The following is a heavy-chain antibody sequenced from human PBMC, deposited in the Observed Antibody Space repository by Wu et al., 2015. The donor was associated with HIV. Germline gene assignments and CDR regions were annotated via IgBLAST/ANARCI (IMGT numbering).Heavy chain of an antibody. CDR1: GYTFINYF. J-gene: IGHJ4*02. V-gene: IGHV1-2*02. Sequence: QVHLVQSGTVMKQPGSSVRISCGASGYTFINYFIHWVRHVPGKGLDWMGWMNPQWGAVNYPWNFRGRVTMTRKLSFDTDTGTAYMELSGLTSADTAVYYCARETQGYCSSTSCPTGVDYWGQGTLVTVSS. D-gene: IGHD2-2*01. CDR3: ARETQGYCSSTSCPTGVDY. CDR2: MNPQWGAV.